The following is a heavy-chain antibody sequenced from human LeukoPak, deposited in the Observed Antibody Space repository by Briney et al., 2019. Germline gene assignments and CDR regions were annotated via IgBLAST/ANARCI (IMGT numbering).Heavy chain of an antibody. Sequence: SVKVSCKASGGTFSSYAISWVRQAPGQGLEWMGGIIPIFGTANYAQKFQGRVTITADESTSTAYMELSSLRSADTAVYYCASFYGDYLFDYWGQGTLVTVSS. D-gene: IGHD4-17*01. CDR3: ASFYGDYLFDY. J-gene: IGHJ4*02. V-gene: IGHV1-69*13. CDR1: GGTFSSYA. CDR2: IIPIFGTA.